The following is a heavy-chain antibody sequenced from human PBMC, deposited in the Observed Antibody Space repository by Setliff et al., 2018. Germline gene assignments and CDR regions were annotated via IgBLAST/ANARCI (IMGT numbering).Heavy chain of an antibody. CDR3: ARMSGFLYLDV. V-gene: IGHV4-39*07. D-gene: IGHD3-3*01. CDR1: GGSISNSTFY. Sequence: SETLSLTCTVSGGSISNSTFYWGWIRQPPGKGLEWIGSINYYGSIFDDGTTYSTYYNPSLKSRATISIDTSKSQFSLELTSVTAADTAVYYCARMSGFLYLDVWGNGTTVTVSS. CDR2: INYYGSIFDDGTTYST. J-gene: IGHJ6*03.